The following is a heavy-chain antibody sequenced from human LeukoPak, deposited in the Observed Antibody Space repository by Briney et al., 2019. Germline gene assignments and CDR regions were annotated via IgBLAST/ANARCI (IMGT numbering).Heavy chain of an antibody. CDR1: GYTFTGYY. CDR3: ARGSSSSGWYGVDY. V-gene: IGHV1-2*02. D-gene: IGHD6-19*01. J-gene: IGHJ4*02. CDR2: INPNSGGT. Sequence: ASVKVSCKASGYTFTGYYMHWVRQAPGQGLEWMGWINPNSGGTSYAQKFQGRVTMTRDTSISTAYMELSRLRSDDTAVYYCARGSSSSGWYGVDYWGQGTLVTVSS.